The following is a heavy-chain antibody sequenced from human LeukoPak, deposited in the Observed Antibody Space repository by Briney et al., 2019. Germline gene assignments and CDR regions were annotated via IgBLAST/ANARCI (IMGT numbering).Heavy chain of an antibody. D-gene: IGHD1-26*01. CDR3: ARGNRELDWFDP. CDR1: GGSISSGDYY. V-gene: IGHV4-30-4*01. J-gene: IGHJ5*02. CDR2: IYYSGST. Sequence: SGPTLVKPSETLSLTCTVSGGSISSGDYYWSWIRQPPGKGLEWIGYIYYSGSTYYNPSLKSRVTISVDTSKNQFSLKLSSVTAADTAVYYCARGNRELDWFDPWGQGTLVTVSS.